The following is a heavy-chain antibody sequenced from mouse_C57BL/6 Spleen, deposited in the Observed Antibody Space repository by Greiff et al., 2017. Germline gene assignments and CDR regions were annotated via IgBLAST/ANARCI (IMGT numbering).Heavy chain of an antibody. D-gene: IGHD1-1*01. CDR3: ARSEGYGSSYWYFDV. V-gene: IGHV1-63*01. Sequence: QVQLKQSGAELVRPGTSVKMSCKASGYTFTNYWIGWAKQRPGHGLEWIGDIYPGGGYTNYNEKFKGKATLTADKSSSTAYMQFSSLTSEDSAIYYCARSEGYGSSYWYFDVWGTGTTVTVAS. CDR2: IYPGGGYT. CDR1: GYTFTNYW. J-gene: IGHJ1*03.